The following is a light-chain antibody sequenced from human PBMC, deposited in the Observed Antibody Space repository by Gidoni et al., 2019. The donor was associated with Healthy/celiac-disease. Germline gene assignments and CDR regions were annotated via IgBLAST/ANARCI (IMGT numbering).Light chain of an antibody. V-gene: IGKV4-1*01. J-gene: IGKJ2*01. Sequence: DIVMTQSPDSLPVSLGEMATINCKSSQSVLYSPNNKSYLAWYQQKPGRPPKLLIYWASTRKSGVPDRFSGSGSGTDFTLTISSMQAEDVAVYYCQQYYSTPYTFGQGTKLEIK. CDR3: QQYYSTPYT. CDR1: QSVLYSPNNKSY. CDR2: WAS.